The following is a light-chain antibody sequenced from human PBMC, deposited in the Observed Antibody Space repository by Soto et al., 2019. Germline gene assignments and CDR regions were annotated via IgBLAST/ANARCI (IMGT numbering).Light chain of an antibody. V-gene: IGLV2-11*01. Sequence: QSALTQPRSVSGSPGQSVTISCTGTSSDVGGYNYVSWYQQHPGKAPKLMIYDVSKRPSGVPDRFSGSKSGNTASLTISGLQAEDEADYYCCSYAGSVVFGGGTKVIVL. CDR1: SSDVGGYNY. J-gene: IGLJ2*01. CDR3: CSYAGSVV. CDR2: DVS.